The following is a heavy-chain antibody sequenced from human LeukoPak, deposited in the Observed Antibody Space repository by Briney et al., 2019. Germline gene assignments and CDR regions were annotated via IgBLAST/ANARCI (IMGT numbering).Heavy chain of an antibody. CDR3: AKDLASAGTVDYFYMDV. CDR2: ISNSGGTT. J-gene: IGHJ6*03. CDR1: GFTLRSYA. D-gene: IGHD6-13*01. V-gene: IGHV3-23*01. Sequence: GGSLRLSCAASGFTLRSYAMSWVRQAPGNGLGWVSGISNSGGTTYYADFVKGRFTISRDLSKNTLYLQMNSLSADDSAVYFCAKDLASAGTVDYFYMDVWGKGTTVTVSS.